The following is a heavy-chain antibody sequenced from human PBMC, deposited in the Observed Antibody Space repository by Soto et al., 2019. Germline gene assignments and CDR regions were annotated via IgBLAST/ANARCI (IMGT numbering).Heavy chain of an antibody. V-gene: IGHV1-3*01. D-gene: IGHD6-13*01. J-gene: IGHJ5*02. CDR2: INAANGDT. Sequence: HVQLVQSGTEVKKPGASVKVSCKASGYTFTSYGIHWVRQAPGQRLEWMGWINAANGDTKYSPKFQGRVTITRDTSASTAYMELRSLRSEDTAVYYCVRRHVSATGIDWFDPWGQGTLVTVSS. CDR1: GYTFTSYG. CDR3: VRRHVSATGIDWFDP.